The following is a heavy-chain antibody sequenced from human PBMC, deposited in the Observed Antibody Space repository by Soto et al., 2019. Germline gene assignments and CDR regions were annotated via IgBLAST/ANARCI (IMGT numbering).Heavy chain of an antibody. CDR3: ARGQGETHAYDDSGPNWLDP. J-gene: IGHJ5*02. D-gene: IGHD3-22*01. CDR2: FYYGGGT. CDR1: GGSISSGDYY. Sequence: PSETLSLTCTVSGGSISSGDYYWSWIRQHPGKGLEWIGYFYYGGGTDYNPSLKSRVTISIDTSKKQFFLKLNSVTAADTAVYYCARGQGETHAYDDSGPNWLDPWGQGTLVTVSS. V-gene: IGHV4-61*08.